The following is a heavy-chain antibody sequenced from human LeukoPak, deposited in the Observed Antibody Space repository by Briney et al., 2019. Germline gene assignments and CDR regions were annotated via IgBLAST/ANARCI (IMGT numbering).Heavy chain of an antibody. CDR2: ISSSSGTI. CDR3: ARGYGETSGDY. V-gene: IGHV3-48*02. Sequence: GRSLRLSCAASGFTFSSYAMHWVRQAPGKGLEWVSYISSSSGTIYYADSAKGRFTISRDNARNLLFLEMNSLRDEDTALYYCARGYGETSGDYWGQGTLVTVSS. J-gene: IGHJ4*02. D-gene: IGHD5-12*01. CDR1: GFTFSSYA.